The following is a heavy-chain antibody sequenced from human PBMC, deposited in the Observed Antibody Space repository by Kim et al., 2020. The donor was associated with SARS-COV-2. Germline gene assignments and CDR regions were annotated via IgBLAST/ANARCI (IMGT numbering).Heavy chain of an antibody. CDR3: ARDRVINYDFWKDGMDV. D-gene: IGHD3-3*01. Sequence: ASVKVSCKASGYTFTSYGISWVRQAPGQGLEWMGWISAYNGNTNYAQKLQGRVTMTTDTSTSTAYMELRSLRSDDTAVYYCARDRVINYDFWKDGMDVWGQGTTVTVSS. V-gene: IGHV1-18*01. CDR1: GYTFTSYG. J-gene: IGHJ6*02. CDR2: ISAYNGNT.